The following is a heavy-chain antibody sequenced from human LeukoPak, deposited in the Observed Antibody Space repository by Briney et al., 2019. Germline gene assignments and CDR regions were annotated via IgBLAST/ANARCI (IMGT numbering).Heavy chain of an antibody. CDR3: ARRGGYDIDYYYYYMDV. CDR2: INHSGST. D-gene: IGHD5-12*01. Sequence: SETLSLTCAVYGGSSSGYYWSWIRQRPGKGLEWIGEINHSGSTNYNPSLKSRVTISVDTSKNQFSLKLSSVTAADTAVYYCARRGGYDIDYYYYYMDVWGKGTTVTFSS. V-gene: IGHV4-34*01. J-gene: IGHJ6*03. CDR1: GGSSSGYY.